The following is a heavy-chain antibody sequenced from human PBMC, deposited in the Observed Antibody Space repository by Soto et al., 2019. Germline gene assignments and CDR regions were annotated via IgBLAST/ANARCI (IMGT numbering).Heavy chain of an antibody. CDR3: AREYYDILTGKRARYYYCGMDV. CDR2: IYYSGST. V-gene: IGHV4-59*01. CDR1: GGSISSYY. Sequence: SETLSLTCTVSGGSISSYYWSWIRQPPGKGLEWIGYIYYSGSTNYNPSLKSRVTISVDTSKNQFSLKLSSVTAADTAVYYCAREYYDILTGKRARYYYCGMDVWGQGTTVTVS. D-gene: IGHD3-9*01. J-gene: IGHJ6*02.